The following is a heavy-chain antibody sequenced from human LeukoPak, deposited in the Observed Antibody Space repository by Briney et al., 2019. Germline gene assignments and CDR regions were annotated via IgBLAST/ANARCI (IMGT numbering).Heavy chain of an antibody. CDR2: MNPNSGNT. D-gene: IGHD6-13*01. J-gene: IGHJ4*02. V-gene: IGHV1-8*03. Sequence: ASVKVSCKASGYTFTSYDINWVRQATGQGLEWMGWMNPNSGNTGYAQKFQGRVTIARNTSISTAYMELSSLRSEDTAAYYCARVSAAGEFDYWGEGTLVTVSS. CDR3: ARVSAAGEFDY. CDR1: GYTFTSYD.